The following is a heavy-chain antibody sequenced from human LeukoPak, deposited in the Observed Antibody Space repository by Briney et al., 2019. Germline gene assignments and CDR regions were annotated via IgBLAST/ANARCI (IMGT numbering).Heavy chain of an antibody. Sequence: GGSLRLSCAASGFTFSSYWMSWVRQAPGKGLEWVANIKQDGSEKYYVDSVKGRFTISRDNAKNSLYLQMNSLRAEDTAVYYCARTAITMVRGVADWFYYYYYMDVWGKGTTVTVSS. CDR3: ARTAITMVRGVADWFYYYYYMDV. J-gene: IGHJ6*03. V-gene: IGHV3-7*01. D-gene: IGHD3-10*01. CDR1: GFTFSSYW. CDR2: IKQDGSEK.